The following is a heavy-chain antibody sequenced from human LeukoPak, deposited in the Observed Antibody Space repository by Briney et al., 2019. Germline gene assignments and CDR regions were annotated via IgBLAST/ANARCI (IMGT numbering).Heavy chain of an antibody. CDR1: GFTFSKSW. D-gene: IGHD3-16*01. CDR2: MNEDGSEK. CDR3: ATYSHWVAGDV. V-gene: IGHV3-7*01. J-gene: IGHJ6*02. Sequence: PGGSLRLSCAASGFTFSKSWMSWVRQAPGRGLEWVANMNEDGSEKDYVDSVKGRFTISRDNARKSLYLRVSSLRAEDTAVYYCATYSHWVAGDVWGQGTTVTVSS.